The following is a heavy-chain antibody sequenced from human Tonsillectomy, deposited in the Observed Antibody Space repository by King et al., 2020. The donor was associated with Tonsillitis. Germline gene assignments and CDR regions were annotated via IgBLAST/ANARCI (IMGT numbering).Heavy chain of an antibody. D-gene: IGHD3-10*01. CDR2: IRSDGNTK. Sequence: VQLVESGGGVVQPGGSLRLSCSASGFTFSNYGMNWVRQAPGKGLEWVAVIRSDGNTKYHADSVKGRFTISRDNSKNTLYLEMNSLRTEDTAVYYCTKEQLGDDVSGPRFWCYGMEVWGQGTTVTVSS. CDR3: TKEQLGDDVSGPRFWCYGMEV. V-gene: IGHV3-30*02. J-gene: IGHJ6*02. CDR1: GFTFSNYG.